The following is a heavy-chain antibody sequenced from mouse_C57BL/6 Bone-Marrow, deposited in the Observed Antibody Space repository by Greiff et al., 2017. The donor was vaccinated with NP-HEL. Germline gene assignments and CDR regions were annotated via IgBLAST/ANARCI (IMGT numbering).Heavy chain of an antibody. CDR3: ASGGTGAWFAY. CDR2: ISYDGSN. V-gene: IGHV3-6*01. Sequence: DVKLQESGPGLVKPSQSLSLTCSVTGYSITSGYYWNWIRQFPGNKLEWMGYISYDGSNNYNPSLKNRISITRDTSKNQFFLKLNSVTTEDTATYYCASGGTGAWFAYWGQGTLVTVSA. CDR1: GYSITSGYY. D-gene: IGHD3-3*01. J-gene: IGHJ3*01.